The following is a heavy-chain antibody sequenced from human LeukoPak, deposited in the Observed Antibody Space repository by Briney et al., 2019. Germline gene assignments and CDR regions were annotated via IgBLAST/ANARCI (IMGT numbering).Heavy chain of an antibody. J-gene: IGHJ4*02. Sequence: PSETLSLTCTVSGGSISSYYWSWIRQPPGKGLEWIGYIDYSGSTNYNPSLKSRVTISVDTSKNQFSLKLSSVTAADTAVYYCARAVTGYCSSTSCQYYFDYWGQGTLVTVSS. CDR2: IDYSGST. CDR3: ARAVTGYCSSTSCQYYFDY. V-gene: IGHV4-59*01. CDR1: GGSISSYY. D-gene: IGHD2-2*01.